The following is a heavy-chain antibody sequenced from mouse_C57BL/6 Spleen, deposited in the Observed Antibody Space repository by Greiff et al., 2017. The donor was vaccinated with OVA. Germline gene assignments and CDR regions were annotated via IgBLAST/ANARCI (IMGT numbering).Heavy chain of an antibody. Sequence: EVQLVESGGGLVKPGGSLKLSCAASGFTFSDYGMHWVRQAPENGLEWVAYISSGSSSIYYADTVKGRFTISRDNAKTTLFLQLTSLRSEDTAMYYCARPLLLGGDFGGWGTGTTVTVSS. V-gene: IGHV5-17*01. J-gene: IGHJ1*03. D-gene: IGHD1-1*01. CDR3: ARPLLLGGDFGG. CDR2: ISSGSSSI. CDR1: GFTFSDYG.